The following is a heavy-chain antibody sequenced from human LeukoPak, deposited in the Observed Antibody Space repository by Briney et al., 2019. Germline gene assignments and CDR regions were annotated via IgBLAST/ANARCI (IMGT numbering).Heavy chain of an antibody. V-gene: IGHV4-39*07. D-gene: IGHD3-10*01. CDR1: GGSISSSSYY. J-gene: IGHJ4*02. CDR3: ARRNVLLWFGELLPAGVDY. CDR2: IYYSGST. Sequence: PSETLSLTCTVSGGSISSSSYYWGWIRQPPGKGLEWIGSIYYSGSTYYNPSLKSRVTISVDTSKNQFSLKLSSVTAADTAVYYCARRNVLLWFGELLPAGVDYWGQGTLVTVSS.